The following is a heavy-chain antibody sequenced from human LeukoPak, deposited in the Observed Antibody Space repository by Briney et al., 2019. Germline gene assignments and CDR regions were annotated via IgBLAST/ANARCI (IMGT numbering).Heavy chain of an antibody. CDR3: ARASRTIFGDTPLDY. Sequence: PGGSLRLSCAASGFTFSSYAMHWVRQAPGKGLEWVAVISYDGSNKYYADSVKGRFTISRDNSKNTLYLQMNSLRAEDTAVYYCARASRTIFGDTPLDYWGQGTLVTVSS. CDR1: GFTFSSYA. D-gene: IGHD3-3*01. V-gene: IGHV3-30*04. J-gene: IGHJ4*02. CDR2: ISYDGSNK.